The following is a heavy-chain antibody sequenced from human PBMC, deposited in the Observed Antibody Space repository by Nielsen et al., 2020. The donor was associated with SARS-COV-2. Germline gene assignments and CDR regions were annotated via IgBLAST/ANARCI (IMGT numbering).Heavy chain of an antibody. J-gene: IGHJ6*02. CDR2: ISSSSSYI. CDR1: GFTFSSYS. Sequence: GESLKISCAASGFTFSSYSMNWVRQAPGKGLEWVSSISSSSSYIYYADSVKGRFTISRENAKNSLYLQMNSLRAGDTAVYYCARGTVTTRYYYYYYGMDVWGQGTTVTVSS. CDR3: ARGTVTTRYYYYYYGMDV. D-gene: IGHD4-17*01. V-gene: IGHV3-21*01.